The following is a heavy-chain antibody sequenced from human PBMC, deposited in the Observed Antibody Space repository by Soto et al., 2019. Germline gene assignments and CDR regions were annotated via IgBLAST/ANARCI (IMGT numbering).Heavy chain of an antibody. Sequence: SLTCTVSGGSISSGGYYWSWIRQHPGKGLEWIGYIYYSGSTYYNPSLKSRVTISVDTSKNQFSLKLSSVTAADTAVYYCARVQSYDFSYGMDVWGQGTTVTVSS. D-gene: IGHD3-3*01. CDR1: GGSISSGGYY. CDR2: IYYSGST. J-gene: IGHJ6*02. V-gene: IGHV4-31*03. CDR3: ARVQSYDFSYGMDV.